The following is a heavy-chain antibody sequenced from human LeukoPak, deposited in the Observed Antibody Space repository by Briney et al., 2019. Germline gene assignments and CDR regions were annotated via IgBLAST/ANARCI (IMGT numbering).Heavy chain of an antibody. CDR1: GYTFSSFG. V-gene: IGHV1-18*01. J-gene: IGHJ4*02. Sequence: ASLKVPCKASGYTFSSFGISWVRQAPGQGLEWMGWISAYNGHTNYAQKLQGRVTMTTDTSTTTVYMELSSLRSDDTAVYYCARDQVVGATAGTFDYWGQGALVTVSS. CDR3: ARDQVVGATAGTFDY. CDR2: ISAYNGHT. D-gene: IGHD1-26*01.